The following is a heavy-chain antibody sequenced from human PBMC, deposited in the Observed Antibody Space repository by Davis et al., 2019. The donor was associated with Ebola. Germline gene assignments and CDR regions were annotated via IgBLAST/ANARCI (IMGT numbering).Heavy chain of an antibody. V-gene: IGHV1-18*01. D-gene: IGHD3-22*01. Sequence: AASVKVSCKASGYTFTSYGINWVRQAPGQGLEWMGWISAYNGNTNYAHKLQGRVTMTTDTSTSTAYMELRSLRSDDTAVYYCARVPSYYYDSSGYSVDAFDIWGQGTRVTVSS. CDR3: ARVPSYYYDSSGYSVDAFDI. CDR1: GYTFTSYG. J-gene: IGHJ3*02. CDR2: ISAYNGNT.